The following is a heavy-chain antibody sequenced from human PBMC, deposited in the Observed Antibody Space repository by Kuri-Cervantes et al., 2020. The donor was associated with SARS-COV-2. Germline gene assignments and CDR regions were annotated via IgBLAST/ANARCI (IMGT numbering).Heavy chain of an antibody. V-gene: IGHV4-38-2*01. J-gene: IGHJ6*03. CDR2: IYHSGST. CDR1: GYSISSGYY. D-gene: IGHD6-13*01. Sequence: SQTLSLTCAVSGYSISSGYYWGWIRQPPGKGLEWIGSIYHSGSTYYNPSLKSRVTISVDTSKNQFSLKLSSVTAADTAVYYWVQVDIAAAGTNYYYYMDVWVKGTTVTVSS. CDR3: VQVDIAAAGTNYYYYMDV.